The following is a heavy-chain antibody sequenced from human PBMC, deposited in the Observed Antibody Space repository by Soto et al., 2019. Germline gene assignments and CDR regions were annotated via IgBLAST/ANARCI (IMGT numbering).Heavy chain of an antibody. V-gene: IGHV3-9*01. CDR1: GFTFDDYA. CDR2: ISWNSGSI. CDR3: AKDRDYDLTYFDL. D-gene: IGHD3-3*01. Sequence: DVQLVESGGGLVQPGRSLRLSCAASGFTFDDYAMHWVRQAPGKGLEWVSGISWNSGSIGYADSVKGRFTISRDNAKNSLYLQMNSLRAEDTALYYCAKDRDYDLTYFDLWGRGTLVTVSS. J-gene: IGHJ2*01.